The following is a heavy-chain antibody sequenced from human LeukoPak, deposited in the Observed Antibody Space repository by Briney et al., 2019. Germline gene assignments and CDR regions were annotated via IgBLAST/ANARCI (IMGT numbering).Heavy chain of an antibody. CDR1: GFTFSNAW. V-gene: IGHV3-15*01. J-gene: IGHJ4*02. CDR2: IKSKTDGGTT. D-gene: IGHD1-26*01. Sequence: PGGSLRLSCAASGFTFSNAWMSWVRQAPGKGLEWVGRIKSKTDGGTTDYAAPVKGRFTISRDDSKNALYLQMNSLKTEDTAVYYCTTAGWELYYFDYWGQGTLVTVSS. CDR3: TTAGWELYYFDY.